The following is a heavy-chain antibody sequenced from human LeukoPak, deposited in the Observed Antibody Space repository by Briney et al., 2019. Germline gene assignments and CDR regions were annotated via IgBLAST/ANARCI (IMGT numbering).Heavy chain of an antibody. J-gene: IGHJ5*02. Sequence: GGSLRLSCAASGFTFSSYSMNWVRQAPGKGLEWVSYISTSRTTIYYADSVKGRFTISRDNAKNSVDLQMNSLRAEDTAVYYCARGAAMDGPYNWFGPWGQGTLVTVSS. CDR1: GFTFSSYS. D-gene: IGHD2-8*01. CDR2: ISTSRTTI. V-gene: IGHV3-48*01. CDR3: ARGAAMDGPYNWFGP.